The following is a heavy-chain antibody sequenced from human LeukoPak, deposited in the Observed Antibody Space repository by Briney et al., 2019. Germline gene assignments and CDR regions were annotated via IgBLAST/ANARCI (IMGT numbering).Heavy chain of an antibody. CDR3: AKALATRHMDV. V-gene: IGHV3-48*03. Sequence: PGGSLRLSCAASGFTFSSYEMNWVRQAPGKGLEWVSYISSSGNTINYADSVKGRFTISRDNAKNSLYLQMSSLRAEDTAVYYCAKALATRHMDVWGQGTTVTVSS. CDR1: GFTFSSYE. CDR2: ISSSGNTI. J-gene: IGHJ6*02.